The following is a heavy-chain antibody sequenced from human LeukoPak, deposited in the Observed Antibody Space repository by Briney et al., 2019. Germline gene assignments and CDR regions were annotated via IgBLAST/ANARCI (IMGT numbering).Heavy chain of an antibody. CDR1: GFTFSSYA. CDR2: ISSNGGGT. CDR3: AKVTYGSGTYGAFDY. Sequence: GGSLRLSCAASGFTFSSYAMYWVRQAPGKGLDYVSAISSNGGGTYYGSSVKGRFTISRDNSKNTLYLQMNSLRAEDTAVYYCAKVTYGSGTYGAFDYWGQGTLVTVSS. D-gene: IGHD3-10*01. V-gene: IGHV3-64*01. J-gene: IGHJ4*02.